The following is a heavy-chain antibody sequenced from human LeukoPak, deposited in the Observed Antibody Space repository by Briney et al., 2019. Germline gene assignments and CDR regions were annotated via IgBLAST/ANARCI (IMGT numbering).Heavy chain of an antibody. CDR3: ARDRFYCSSTSCPPRGDYYGMDV. D-gene: IGHD2-2*01. V-gene: IGHV3-13*01. J-gene: IGHJ6*02. CDR1: GFTFSSYD. Sequence: PGGSLRLSCAASGFTFSSYDMHWVRQATGKGLEWVSAIGTAGDTYYPGSVKGRFTISRENAKNSLYLQMNSLRAGETAVYYCARDRFYCSSTSCPPRGDYYGMDVWGQGTTVTVSS. CDR2: IGTAGDT.